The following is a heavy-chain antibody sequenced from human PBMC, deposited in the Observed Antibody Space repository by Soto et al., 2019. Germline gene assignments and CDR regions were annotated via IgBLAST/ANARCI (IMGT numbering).Heavy chain of an antibody. Sequence: QVQLVQSGAEVKRPGSSVKVSCKASGGTFSSYAISWVRQAPGQGLEWMGGIIPIFGTANYAQKFQGRVTITADESTSIAYMELSSLRSEDRAVYYCARGRVIAAGGLSYYYYGMDVWGQGTTVTVSS. CDR1: GGTFSSYA. J-gene: IGHJ6*02. D-gene: IGHD6-13*01. CDR3: ARGRVIAAGGLSYYYYGMDV. V-gene: IGHV1-69*01. CDR2: IIPIFGTA.